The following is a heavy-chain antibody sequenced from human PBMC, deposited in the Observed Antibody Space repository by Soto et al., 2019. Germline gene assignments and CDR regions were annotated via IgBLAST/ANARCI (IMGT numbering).Heavy chain of an antibody. CDR1: GYTFTSYD. V-gene: IGHV1-8*01. CDR3: ARSSGGDPYYYYGMDV. J-gene: IGHJ6*02. Sequence: GASVKVSCEASGYTFTSYDINWVRQATGQGLEWMGWMNPNSGNTGYAQKFQGRVTMTRNTSISTAYMELSSLRSEDTAVYYCARSSGGDPYYYYGMDVWGQGTTVTVSS. D-gene: IGHD2-21*02. CDR2: MNPNSGNT.